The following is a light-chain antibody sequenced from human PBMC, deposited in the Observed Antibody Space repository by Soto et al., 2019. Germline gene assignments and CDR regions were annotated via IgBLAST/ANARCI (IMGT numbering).Light chain of an antibody. V-gene: IGKV3-15*01. CDR3: KQYNDWPLT. J-gene: IGKJ1*01. CDR1: QSVSSN. CDR2: GAF. Sequence: EIVMTQSLATLSVSPGERATLSCRASQSVSSNLAWYQQKPGQAPSLLIYGAFTRATGIQARFSGTGSGTEFTLTISSLQSEDFALYYCKQYNDWPLTFGQGTKVDIK.